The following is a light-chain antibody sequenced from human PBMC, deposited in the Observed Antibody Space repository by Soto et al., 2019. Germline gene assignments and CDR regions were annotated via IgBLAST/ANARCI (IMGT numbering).Light chain of an antibody. CDR3: QQYSNWPPGVT. CDR1: QSVSSN. CDR2: GAS. J-gene: IGKJ4*01. Sequence: EIVMTQSPATLSVSPGERATLSCRASQSVSSNLGWYQQKPGQAPGLLIYGASTRATGIPARFSGSGSGTEFTLTISSLQSEDFAVYYCQQYSNWPPGVTFGGGTKVEIK. V-gene: IGKV3-15*01.